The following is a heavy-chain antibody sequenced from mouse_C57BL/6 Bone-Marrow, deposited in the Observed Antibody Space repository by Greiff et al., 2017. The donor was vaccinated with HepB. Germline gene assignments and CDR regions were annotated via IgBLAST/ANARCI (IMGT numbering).Heavy chain of an antibody. CDR1: GYTFTSYW. Sequence: QVQLQQSGAELVKPGASVKMSCKASGYTFTSYWITWVKQRPGQGLEWIGDIYPGSGSTNYNEKFKSKATLTVDTSSSTAYMQLSSLTSEDSAVYYCARYSNSAYNAMDYWGQGTSVT. V-gene: IGHV1-55*01. J-gene: IGHJ4*01. D-gene: IGHD2-5*01. CDR2: IYPGSGST. CDR3: ARYSNSAYNAMDY.